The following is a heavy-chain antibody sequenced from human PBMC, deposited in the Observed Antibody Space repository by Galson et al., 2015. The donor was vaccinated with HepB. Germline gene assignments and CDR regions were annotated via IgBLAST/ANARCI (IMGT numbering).Heavy chain of an antibody. V-gene: IGHV1-46*01. CDR2: INPSGGST. J-gene: IGHJ4*02. CDR1: GYTFTSYY. D-gene: IGHD3-10*01. Sequence: SVKVSCKASGYTFTSYYMHWVRQAPGQGLEWMGIINPSGGSTSYAQKFQGRVTMTRDTSTSTVYMELSGLRSEDTAVYYYARDYGDYFDYWGQGTLVTVSS. CDR3: ARDYGDYFDY.